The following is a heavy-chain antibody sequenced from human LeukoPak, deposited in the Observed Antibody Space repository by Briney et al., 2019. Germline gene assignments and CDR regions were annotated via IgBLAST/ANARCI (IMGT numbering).Heavy chain of an antibody. Sequence: GESLKISCKGSGYSFTSYWIGWVRQMPGKGLEWMGIIYPGDSDTRHSPSFQGQVTISADKSISTAYLQWSSLKASDTAMYYCARGVVRGVHYYGMDVWGQETTVTVSS. J-gene: IGHJ6*02. CDR2: IYPGDSDT. V-gene: IGHV5-51*01. CDR1: GYSFTSYW. D-gene: IGHD3-10*01. CDR3: ARGVVRGVHYYGMDV.